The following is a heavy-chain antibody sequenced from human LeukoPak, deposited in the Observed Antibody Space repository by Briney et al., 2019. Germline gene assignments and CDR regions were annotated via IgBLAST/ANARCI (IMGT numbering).Heavy chain of an antibody. Sequence: SETLSLTCAVSGYSISSGYDWGWSRQPPGEGLGWIGSIFHSGSTYYNPSLKSRVNMSVDTSKNQISLKLSSVTAADTAVYYCARASGSYGSGSYYYYGMDVWGKGTTVTVSS. V-gene: IGHV4-38-2*01. CDR3: ARASGSYGSGSYYYYGMDV. D-gene: IGHD3-10*01. CDR1: GYSISSGYD. CDR2: IFHSGST. J-gene: IGHJ6*04.